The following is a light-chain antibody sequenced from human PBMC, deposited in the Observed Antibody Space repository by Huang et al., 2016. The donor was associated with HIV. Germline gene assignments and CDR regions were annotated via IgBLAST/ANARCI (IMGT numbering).Light chain of an antibody. CDR2: DAS. CDR1: QDIKYF. CDR3: QQNENVPLT. J-gene: IGKJ4*01. V-gene: IGKV1-33*01. Sequence: DIQMTQSPSSLSASVGDRVTITCQASQDIKYFLNWYQQKPGRAPKLLIYDASNLETGVPSRFSGGGSGTEFTLTISSLQPEDIATYYCQQNENVPLTFGGGSRVEI.